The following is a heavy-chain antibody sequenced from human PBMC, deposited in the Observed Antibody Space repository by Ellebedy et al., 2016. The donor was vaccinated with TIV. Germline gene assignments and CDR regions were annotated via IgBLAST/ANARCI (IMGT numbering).Heavy chain of an antibody. CDR1: GFTFSSYW. CDR3: ARAGEVPAAMGFDY. D-gene: IGHD2-2*01. CDR2: INSDGSST. V-gene: IGHV3-74*01. J-gene: IGHJ4*02. Sequence: GESLKISCAASGFTFSSYWMHWVRQAPGKGLVWVSRINSDGSSTSYADSVKGRFTISRDNAKNTLYLQMNSLRAEDTAVYYCARAGEVPAAMGFDYWGQGTLVTVSS.